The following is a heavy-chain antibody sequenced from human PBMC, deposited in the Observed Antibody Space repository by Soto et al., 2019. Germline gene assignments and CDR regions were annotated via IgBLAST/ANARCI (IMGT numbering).Heavy chain of an antibody. CDR1: GFTFSNAR. Sequence: GGSLRLSCAASGFTFSNARMSWVRQAPGKGLEWVGRIKSKTDGGTTDYAAPVKGRFTISRDDSKNTLYLQMNSLKTEDTAVYYCTASEPEYGEPFDYWGQGTLVTVSS. CDR2: IKSKTDGGTT. V-gene: IGHV3-15*01. CDR3: TASEPEYGEPFDY. D-gene: IGHD4-17*01. J-gene: IGHJ4*02.